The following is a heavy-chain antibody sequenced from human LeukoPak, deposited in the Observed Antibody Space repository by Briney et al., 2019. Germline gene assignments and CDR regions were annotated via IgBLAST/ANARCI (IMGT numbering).Heavy chain of an antibody. CDR3: SIDPCGSGSYRSPGY. CDR1: GYTLPDLS. D-gene: IGHD3-10*01. Sequence: ASVKVSCKVSGYTLPDLSIHWVRQIRGKGLEWMGGFHREDNKGMYAQTFQDRVTMTGDTSTDTFYMALSSLRSDDTTVYYCSIDPCGSGSYRSPGYWGQGTLVTVSS. J-gene: IGHJ4*02. V-gene: IGHV1-24*01. CDR2: FHREDNKG.